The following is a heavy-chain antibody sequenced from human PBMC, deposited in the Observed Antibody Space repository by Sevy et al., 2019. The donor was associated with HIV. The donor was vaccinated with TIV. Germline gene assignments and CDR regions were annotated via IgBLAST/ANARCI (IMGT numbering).Heavy chain of an antibody. Sequence: ASVKVSCKASGYTFTSYGISWVRQAPGQGLEWMGWISAYNGNTNYAQKLQGRVTMTTDTSTSTAYMELRGLRSDDTAVYYCARDSLYDSSGYYYNFDYWGQGTLVTVSS. CDR3: ARDSLYDSSGYYYNFDY. J-gene: IGHJ4*02. CDR2: ISAYNGNT. CDR1: GYTFTSYG. D-gene: IGHD3-22*01. V-gene: IGHV1-18*04.